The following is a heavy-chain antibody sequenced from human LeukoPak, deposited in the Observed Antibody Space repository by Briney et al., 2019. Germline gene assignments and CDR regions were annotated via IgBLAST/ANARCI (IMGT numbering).Heavy chain of an antibody. D-gene: IGHD2-2*01. CDR3: ARGPIVVVPAATEEYFQH. CDR1: GGSISDYF. Sequence: KSSETLSLTCTVSGGSISDYFWSWIRQPPGKGLEWVGRIYHSGSTYYNPSLTSRVTISVDTSKNQFSLKLSSVTAADTAVYYCARGPIVVVPAATEEYFQHWGQGTLVTVSS. V-gene: IGHV4-59*01. CDR2: IYHSGST. J-gene: IGHJ1*01.